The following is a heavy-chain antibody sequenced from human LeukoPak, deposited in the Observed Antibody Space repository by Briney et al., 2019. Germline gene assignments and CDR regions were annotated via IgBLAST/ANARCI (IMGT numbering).Heavy chain of an antibody. Sequence: ASVKVSCKASGYTFTSYDINWVRQATGQGLEWMGWMNPNSGNTGYAQKFQGRVTMTRNTSISTAYMELSSLRSEDTAVYYCARVAPQGLRYFDWFTYYYGMDVWGQGTTVTVSS. J-gene: IGHJ6*02. CDR3: ARVAPQGLRYFDWFTYYYGMDV. V-gene: IGHV1-8*01. CDR2: MNPNSGNT. D-gene: IGHD3-9*01. CDR1: GYTFTSYD.